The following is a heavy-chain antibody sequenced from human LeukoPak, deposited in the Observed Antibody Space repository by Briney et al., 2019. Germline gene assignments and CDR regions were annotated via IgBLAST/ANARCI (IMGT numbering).Heavy chain of an antibody. CDR3: ARVKSAGYYFDY. Sequence: GGALRLSCAASGFTFSSYEMNWVRQAPGKGLEGVSYISSSGSTIYYADSVKGRFTISRDNAKNSQYLQMNSLRAEDTAVYYCARVKSAGYYFDYWGQGSLVIVSS. CDR2: ISSSGSTI. CDR1: GFTFSSYE. J-gene: IGHJ4*02. V-gene: IGHV3-48*03. D-gene: IGHD6-25*01.